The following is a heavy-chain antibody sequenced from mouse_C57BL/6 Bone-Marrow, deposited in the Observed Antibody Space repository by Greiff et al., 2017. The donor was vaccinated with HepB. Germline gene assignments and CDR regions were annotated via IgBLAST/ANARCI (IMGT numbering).Heavy chain of an antibody. Sequence: QVQLQQPGAELVRPGSSVKLSCKASGYTFTSYWMHWVKQRPIQGLEWIGNIDPSDSETHYNQKFKDKATLTVDKSSSTAYMQLSSLTSEDSAVYYCALITTVVEGFAYWGQGTLVTVSA. CDR1: GYTFTSYW. CDR3: ALITTVVEGFAY. D-gene: IGHD1-1*01. CDR2: IDPSDSET. V-gene: IGHV1-52*01. J-gene: IGHJ3*01.